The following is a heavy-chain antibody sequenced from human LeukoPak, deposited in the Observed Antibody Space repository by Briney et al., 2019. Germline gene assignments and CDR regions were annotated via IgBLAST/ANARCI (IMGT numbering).Heavy chain of an antibody. CDR1: GFSLSDYY. D-gene: IGHD3-16*01. Sequence: GGSLRLSCAVSGFSLSDYYMNWVRQAPGKGLEGISYVTNTGRSTNYADSVKGRFTISRDSAKNSVSLQLSSLTAEDTAVYYCARGRRGSYYTFQVWGQGTLVSVSS. V-gene: IGHV3-11*01. CDR2: VTNTGRST. CDR3: ARGRRGSYYTFQV. J-gene: IGHJ4*02.